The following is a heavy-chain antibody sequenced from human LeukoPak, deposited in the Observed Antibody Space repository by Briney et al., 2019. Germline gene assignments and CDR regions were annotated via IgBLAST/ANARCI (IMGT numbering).Heavy chain of an antibody. CDR3: ARDMCYDFWSGYHPTADGMDV. Sequence: ASVKVSCKASGYTFTSYGISWVRQAPGQVLEWMGWISAYNGNTNYAQKLQGRVTMTTDTSTSTAYMELRSLRSDDTAVYYCARDMCYDFWSGYHPTADGMDVWGQGTTVTVSS. D-gene: IGHD3-3*01. CDR1: GYTFTSYG. V-gene: IGHV1-18*01. CDR2: ISAYNGNT. J-gene: IGHJ6*02.